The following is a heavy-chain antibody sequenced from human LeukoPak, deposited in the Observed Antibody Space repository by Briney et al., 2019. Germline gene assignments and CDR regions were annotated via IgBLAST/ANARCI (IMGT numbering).Heavy chain of an antibody. V-gene: IGHV3-23*01. CDR2: ISASGGST. Sequence: PGGSLRLSCAASGFTFSSSAMSWVRQAPGKGLEWVSAISASGGSTYYADSVKGRFTISRDNSKSTLYLQLNSLRAEDTAVYYFAKDRNGWPTNFDSWGQGTLVTVSA. J-gene: IGHJ4*02. CDR1: GFTFSSSA. D-gene: IGHD6-19*01. CDR3: AKDRNGWPTNFDS.